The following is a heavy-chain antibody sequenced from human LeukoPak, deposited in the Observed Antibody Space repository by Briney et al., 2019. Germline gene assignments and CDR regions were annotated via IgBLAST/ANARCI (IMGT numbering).Heavy chain of an antibody. CDR3: AELGITMIGGV. Sequence: PGGSLRLSCAASGFTFSSYGMHWVRQAPGEGLEWVAVISRDGTDKYYADSVKGRLTISRDNAKNSLYLQMNSLRAEDTAVYYCAELGITMIGGVWGKGTTVTISS. CDR2: ISRDGTDK. CDR1: GFTFSSYG. V-gene: IGHV3-30*12. J-gene: IGHJ6*04. D-gene: IGHD3-10*02.